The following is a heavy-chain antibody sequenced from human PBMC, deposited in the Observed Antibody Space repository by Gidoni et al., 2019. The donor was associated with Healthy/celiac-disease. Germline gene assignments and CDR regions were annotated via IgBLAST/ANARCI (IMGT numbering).Heavy chain of an antibody. Sequence: QVQLQESGPGLVKPSGTLSPTCAVSGGPISSSNWWSGVRQPPGKGLEWIGEIYHSGSTNSNPSLKSRVTISVDKSKNQFSLKLSSVTAADTAVYYCARGSEPVWGSYPPYYYYYYMDVWGKGTTVTVSS. D-gene: IGHD3-16*02. J-gene: IGHJ6*03. V-gene: IGHV4-4*02. CDR3: ARGSEPVWGSYPPYYYYYYMDV. CDR2: IYHSGST. CDR1: GGPISSSNW.